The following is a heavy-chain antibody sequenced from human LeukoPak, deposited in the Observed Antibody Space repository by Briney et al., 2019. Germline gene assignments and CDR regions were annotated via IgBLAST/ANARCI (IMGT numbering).Heavy chain of an antibody. V-gene: IGHV1-69*06. CDR2: IIPIFGTA. J-gene: IGHJ2*01. Sequence: SVNVSCKASGGTFSSYAISWVRQAPGQGLEWVGGIIPIFGTANYAQKFQGRVTITADKSTSTAYMELSSLRSEDTAVYYCARKGGPYWYFDLWGRGTLVTVSA. CDR3: ARKGGPYWYFDL. D-gene: IGHD1-26*01. CDR1: GGTFSSYA.